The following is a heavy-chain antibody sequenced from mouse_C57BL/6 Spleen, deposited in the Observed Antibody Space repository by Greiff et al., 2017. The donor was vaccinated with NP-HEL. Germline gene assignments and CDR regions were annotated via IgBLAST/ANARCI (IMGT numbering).Heavy chain of an antibody. Sequence: QVQLQQPGAELVMPGASVKLSCKASGYTFTSYWMHWVKQRPGQGLEWIGEIDPSDSYPNYNQKFKVKSTLTVDKSSSTAYMQLSSLTSEDSAVYYCARWGSSGYGAMDYWGQGTSVTVSS. V-gene: IGHV1-69*01. CDR3: ARWGSSGYGAMDY. J-gene: IGHJ4*01. CDR1: GYTFTSYW. D-gene: IGHD3-2*02. CDR2: IDPSDSYP.